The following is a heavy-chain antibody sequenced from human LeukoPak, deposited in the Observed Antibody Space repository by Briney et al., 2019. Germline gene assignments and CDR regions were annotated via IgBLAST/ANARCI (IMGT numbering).Heavy chain of an antibody. Sequence: PSETLSLTCAVSGGSISSSNWWSWVRQAPGKGLEWVSYISSSSRTIYYADSVKGRFTISRDNAKNSLYLQMNSLRDEDTAVYYCARGPPTYDSSGYYSYWGQGTLVTVSS. CDR3: ARGPPTYDSSGYYSY. V-gene: IGHV3-48*02. CDR1: GGSISSSN. D-gene: IGHD3-22*01. CDR2: ISSSSRTI. J-gene: IGHJ4*02.